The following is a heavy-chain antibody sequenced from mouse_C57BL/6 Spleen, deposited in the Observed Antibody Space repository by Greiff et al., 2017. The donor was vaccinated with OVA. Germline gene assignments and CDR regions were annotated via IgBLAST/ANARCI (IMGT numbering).Heavy chain of an antibody. D-gene: IGHD2-4*01. J-gene: IGHJ3*01. CDR2: IDPSDSET. Sequence: VKLQQPGAELVRPGSSVKLSCKASGYTFTSYWMHWVKQRPIQGLEWIGNIDPSDSETHYNQKFKDKATLTVDKSSSTAYMQLSSLTSEDSAVYYCARGDYDYDEGFAYWGQGTLVTVSA. CDR1: GYTFTSYW. CDR3: ARGDYDYDEGFAY. V-gene: IGHV1-52*01.